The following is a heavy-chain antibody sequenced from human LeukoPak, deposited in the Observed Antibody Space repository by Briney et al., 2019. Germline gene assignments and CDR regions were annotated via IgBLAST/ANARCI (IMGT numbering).Heavy chain of an antibody. CDR3: AKDTVVATIYYFDY. CDR1: GFTFSSYA. V-gene: IGHV3-30*04. CDR2: ISYDGSNK. Sequence: GGSLRLSCAASGFTFSSYAMHWVRQAPGKGLEWVAVISYDGSNKYYADSVKGRFTISRDNSKNTLYLQMNSLRAEDTAVYYCAKDTVVATIYYFDYWGQGTLVTVSS. D-gene: IGHD5-12*01. J-gene: IGHJ4*02.